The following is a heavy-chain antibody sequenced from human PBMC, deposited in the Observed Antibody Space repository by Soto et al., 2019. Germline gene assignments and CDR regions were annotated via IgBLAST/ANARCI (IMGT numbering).Heavy chain of an antibody. Sequence: QLQLQKSGPGLVKPSQTLSLTCSVSGGSISSGAYYWSWIRQHPGQGLEWIGYIYYSGSTYYNPSLKSRVTMRVDTSKNQFSLKLSAVTAADTAVYYCVRKRGKLDYWGQGTLVTVSS. D-gene: IGHD3-16*01. V-gene: IGHV4-31*02. CDR1: GGSISSGAYY. J-gene: IGHJ4*02. CDR3: VRKRGKLDY. CDR2: IYYSGST.